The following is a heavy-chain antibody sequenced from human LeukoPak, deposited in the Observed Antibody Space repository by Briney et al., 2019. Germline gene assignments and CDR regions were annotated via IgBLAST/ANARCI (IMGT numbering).Heavy chain of an antibody. D-gene: IGHD4-17*01. V-gene: IGHV3-23*01. CDR3: ARDSYGDANFDS. CDR1: GFTFSSYA. Sequence: GGSLRLSCAASGFTFSSYAMSWVRQAPGKVLEWVSAISGSGGSTYYADSVKGRFTISRDNSKNAVYLQMNSLRAEDTAVYYCARDSYGDANFDSWGQGTLVTVSS. J-gene: IGHJ4*02. CDR2: ISGSGGST.